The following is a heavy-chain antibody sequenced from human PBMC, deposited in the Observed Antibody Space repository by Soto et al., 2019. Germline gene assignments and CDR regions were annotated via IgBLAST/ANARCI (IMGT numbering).Heavy chain of an antibody. CDR1: GFIFSNFG. V-gene: IGHV3-33*01. CDR2: IWYDGSNE. Sequence: QVQLVESGGGVVQPGRSLRLSCAASGFIFSNFGMHWVRQATGKGLEWVAVIWYDGSNEYYADSVKGRFTFSKDNSKSTLYLQMNSLRAEDTAVYYCARDDIPGIAVSTYGMDVWGQGTTVTVSS. CDR3: ARDDIPGIAVSTYGMDV. J-gene: IGHJ6*02. D-gene: IGHD6-19*01.